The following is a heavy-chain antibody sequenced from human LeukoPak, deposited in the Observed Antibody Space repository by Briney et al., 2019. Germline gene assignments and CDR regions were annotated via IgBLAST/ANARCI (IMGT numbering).Heavy chain of an antibody. V-gene: IGHV4-39*01. CDR3: ARQLNPHKPPSLRVYYMDV. D-gene: IGHD1-14*01. J-gene: IGHJ6*03. Sequence: PSETLSLTCTVSGGSISSSSYYWGWIRQPPGKGLEWIGSIYYSGSTYYNPSLKSRVTISVDTSKNQFSLKLSSVTAADTAVYYCARQLNPHKPPSLRVYYMDVWGKGTTVTISS. CDR2: IYYSGST. CDR1: GGSISSSSYY.